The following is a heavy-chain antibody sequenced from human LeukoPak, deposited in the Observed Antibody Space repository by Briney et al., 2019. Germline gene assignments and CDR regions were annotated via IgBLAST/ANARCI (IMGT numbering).Heavy chain of an antibody. CDR1: GYTYTNYY. J-gene: IGHJ4*02. D-gene: IGHD1-26*01. CDR3: VPSANYYYFDY. CDR2: INPKSGGT. Sequence: ASVKVSCKASGYTYTNYYIHLVRQAPGLGFEWMGWINPKSGGTSYPQKFQGRLTMTRDTSISTAYMELSRLRPDDTAVYYCVPSANYYYFDYWGQGTLVTVSS. V-gene: IGHV1-2*02.